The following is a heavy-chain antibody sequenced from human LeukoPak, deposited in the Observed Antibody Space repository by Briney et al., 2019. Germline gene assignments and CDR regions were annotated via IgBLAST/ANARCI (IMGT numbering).Heavy chain of an antibody. CDR3: GNNWNMDY. CDR2: ISVSGTP. Sequence: PGGSLRLSCAASGFTFSSYAMSWVRQAPGKGLEWVSAISVSGTPYYADSVKGRFTISRDNSKNTLYLQMTSLRAEDTAVYYCGNNWNMDYWGQGTLVTVSS. CDR1: GFTFSSYA. D-gene: IGHD1-1*01. J-gene: IGHJ4*02. V-gene: IGHV3-23*01.